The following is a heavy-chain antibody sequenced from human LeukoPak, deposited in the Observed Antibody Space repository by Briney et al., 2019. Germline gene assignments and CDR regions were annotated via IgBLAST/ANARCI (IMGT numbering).Heavy chain of an antibody. CDR2: INHSGST. J-gene: IGHJ4*02. CDR1: GGSFSGYY. Sequence: PSETLSLTCAVYGGSFSGYYWSWIRQPPGKGLEWIGEINHSGSTNYNPSLKSRVTISVDTSKNQFSLKLSSVTAADTAVYYCATSRWLLPEYWGQGTLVSVSS. CDR3: ATSRWLLPEY. V-gene: IGHV4-34*01. D-gene: IGHD2-15*01.